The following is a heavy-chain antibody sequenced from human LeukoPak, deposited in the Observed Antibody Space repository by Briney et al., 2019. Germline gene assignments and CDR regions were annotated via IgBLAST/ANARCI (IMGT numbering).Heavy chain of an antibody. J-gene: IGHJ4*02. V-gene: IGHV3-48*03. D-gene: IGHD6-19*01. Sequence: GGSLRLSCAASGFTFSTYEMTWVRQAPGKGLEWVSYISSSGATIYYADSVKGRFTISRDNANNSLYLQMNTLRAEDTAVYYCARGTYSSDWYHYWGQGTLVTVSS. CDR1: GFTFSTYE. CDR3: ARGTYSSDWYHY. CDR2: ISSSGATI.